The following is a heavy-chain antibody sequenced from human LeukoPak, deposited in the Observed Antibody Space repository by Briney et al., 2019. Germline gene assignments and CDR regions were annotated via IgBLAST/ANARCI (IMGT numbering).Heavy chain of an antibody. CDR3: ARQKYGSGSYYRDNYYYGMDV. CDR1: GFTFSDYP. CDR2: ISYDVSFK. J-gene: IGHJ6*02. Sequence: GGSLRLSCAASGFTFSDYPIHWVRQAPDKGLEWVAVISYDVSFKYYADSVKGRFTISRDNSKNTLYLQMNSLRVEDTAVYYCARQKYGSGSYYRDNYYYGMDVWGQGTTVTVSS. V-gene: IGHV3-30*04. D-gene: IGHD3-10*01.